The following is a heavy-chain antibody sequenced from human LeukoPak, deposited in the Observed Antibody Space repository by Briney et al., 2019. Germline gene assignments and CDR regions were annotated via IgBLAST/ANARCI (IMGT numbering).Heavy chain of an antibody. V-gene: IGHV1-69*05. CDR3: SGGGGVLGKYCSSTSCYGGHY. Sequence: GASVKVSCKASGYTFSSYGISWVRQAPGQGLEWMGGIIPIFGTANYAQKFQGRVTITTDESTSTAYMELSSLRSEDTAVYYWSGGGGVLGKYCSSTSCYGGHYWGQGTLVTVSS. CDR1: GYTFSSYG. J-gene: IGHJ4*02. CDR2: IIPIFGTA. D-gene: IGHD2-2*01.